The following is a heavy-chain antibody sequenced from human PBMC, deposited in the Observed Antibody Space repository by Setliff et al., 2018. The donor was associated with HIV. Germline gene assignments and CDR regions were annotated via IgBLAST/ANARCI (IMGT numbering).Heavy chain of an antibody. D-gene: IGHD1-26*01. Sequence: GGSLRLSCAASGFTFNDYAMHWVRQPPGKGLEWVSGITWNSDNTYYADSVKGRFTISGDNAKNSVYLQMTSLKPEDTAFYCCVKDGTLIGRYYQFFDAWGKGIMVTVSS. CDR3: VKDGTLIGRYYQFFDA. J-gene: IGHJ6*04. CDR2: ITWNSDNT. CDR1: GFTFNDYA. V-gene: IGHV3-9*01.